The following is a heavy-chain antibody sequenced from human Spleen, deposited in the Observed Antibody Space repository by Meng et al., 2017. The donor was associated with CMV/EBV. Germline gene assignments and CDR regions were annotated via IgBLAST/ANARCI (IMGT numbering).Heavy chain of an antibody. J-gene: IGHJ6*02. V-gene: IGHV3-30*04. D-gene: IGHD3-3*01. CDR2: VSHDATNE. CDR3: AREGRRARFLEWSHYYGMDV. Sequence: GESLKISCAASGFTFSGYAIHWVRQAPGKGLEWVAVVSHDATNEYYADSVRGRFTISIDTSKNTVNLQMNSLRTEDTAVYYCAREGRRARFLEWSHYYGMDVWGRGTTVTVSS. CDR1: GFTFSGYA.